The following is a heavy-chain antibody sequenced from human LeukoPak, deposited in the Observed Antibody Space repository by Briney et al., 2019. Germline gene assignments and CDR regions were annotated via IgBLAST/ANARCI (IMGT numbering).Heavy chain of an antibody. CDR2: IYHSGST. J-gene: IGHJ4*02. CDR3: AGGSPTDY. V-gene: IGHV4-39*07. Sequence: SETLSLTCTVSGGSISSRDFYWGWIRQPPGKGLEWIGEIYHSGSTNYNPSLKSRVTISLDKSKNQFSLRLSSVTAADTALYYCAGGSPTDYWGQGTLVTVSS. CDR1: GGSISSRDFY. D-gene: IGHD3-16*01.